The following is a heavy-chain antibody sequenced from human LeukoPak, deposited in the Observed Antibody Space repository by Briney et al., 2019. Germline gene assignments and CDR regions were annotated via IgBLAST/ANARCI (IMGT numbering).Heavy chain of an antibody. V-gene: IGHV3-23*01. Sequence: GGSLRLSCAVSGITLSNYGMSWVRQAPGKGLEWVAGISDSGGSTNYADSVKGRFTISRDNPKNTLYLQMNSLRAEDTAVYYCARDRGRCFDQHLKRTYYYGMDVWGQGTTVTVSS. CDR1: GITLSNYG. J-gene: IGHJ6*02. CDR2: ISDSGGST. CDR3: ARDRGRCFDQHLKRTYYYGMDV. D-gene: IGHD3-9*01.